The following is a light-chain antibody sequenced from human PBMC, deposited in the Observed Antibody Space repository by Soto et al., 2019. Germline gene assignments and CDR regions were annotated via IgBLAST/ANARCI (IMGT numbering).Light chain of an antibody. Sequence: QSALTQPRSVSGSPGQSVTISCTGTSSDVGDSDSVSWYQQHPGRAPKLMISDVDKRPSGVPDRFSGSKSGNTASLTISGLQSEDEADYYCCSYAGSHTWVFGGGTKLTVL. J-gene: IGLJ3*02. CDR3: CSYAGSHTWV. CDR1: SSDVGDSDS. V-gene: IGLV2-11*01. CDR2: DVD.